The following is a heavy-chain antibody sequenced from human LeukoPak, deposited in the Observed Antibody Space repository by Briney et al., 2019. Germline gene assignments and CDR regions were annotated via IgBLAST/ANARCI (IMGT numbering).Heavy chain of an antibody. CDR1: GFTFSSYG. J-gene: IGHJ4*02. V-gene: IGHV3-30*18. CDR3: VKDKFLRWDYFDY. D-gene: IGHD3-3*01. Sequence: PGGSLRLSCAASGFTFSSYGMHWVRQAPGKGLEWVAVISYDGSNKYYADSVKGRFTISRDNSKNTLYLQMNSLRAEDTAVYYCVKDKFLRWDYFDYWGQGTLVTVSS. CDR2: ISYDGSNK.